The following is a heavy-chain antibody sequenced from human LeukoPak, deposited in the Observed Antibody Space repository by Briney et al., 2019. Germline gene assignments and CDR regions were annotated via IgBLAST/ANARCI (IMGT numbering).Heavy chain of an antibody. CDR1: GYSITSGYY. D-gene: IGHD4-17*01. Sequence: SETLSLTCTVSGYSITSGYYWGWIRQPPGKGLEWIGSIYHTGSTYYNPSLKSRVTISVDTSKNQFSLKLSSVTAADTAVYYCARVPTVTFFDYWGQGTLVTVSS. V-gene: IGHV4-38-2*02. J-gene: IGHJ4*02. CDR3: ARVPTVTFFDY. CDR2: IYHTGST.